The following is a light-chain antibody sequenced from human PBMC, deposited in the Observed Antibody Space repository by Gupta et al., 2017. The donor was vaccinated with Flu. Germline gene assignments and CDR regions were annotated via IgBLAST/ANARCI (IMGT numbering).Light chain of an antibody. CDR1: SSDVGGYNY. V-gene: IGLV2-14*01. CDR2: EVS. J-gene: IGLJ3*02. Sequence: QSALTQPASVSGSPGQAITISCTGTSSDVGGYNYVSWYQQHPGKAPNLMIYEVSKRPAGVSNRFSGSKSGNTASLTISGRQAEDEADYYCSSYTSSSSLMFGGGTKLTVL. CDR3: SSYTSSSSLM.